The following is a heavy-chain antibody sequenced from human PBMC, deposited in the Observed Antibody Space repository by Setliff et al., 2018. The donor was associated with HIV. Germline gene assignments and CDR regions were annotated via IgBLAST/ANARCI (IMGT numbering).Heavy chain of an antibody. D-gene: IGHD6-6*01. CDR2: IKQDGSEK. Sequence: GGSLRLSCAASGFTFSSYWMSWVRQAPGKGLEWVANIKQDGSEKYYVDSVKGRFTISRDNAKNTLYLEMNSLRAEDTAVYYCARDGASLAARTYNYYYMDVWGKGTTVTVSS. V-gene: IGHV3-7*03. J-gene: IGHJ6*03. CDR1: GFTFSSYW. CDR3: ARDGASLAARTYNYYYMDV.